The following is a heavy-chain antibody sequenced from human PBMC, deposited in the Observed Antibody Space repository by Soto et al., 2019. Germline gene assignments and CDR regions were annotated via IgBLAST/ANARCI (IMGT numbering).Heavy chain of an antibody. D-gene: IGHD3-10*01. CDR3: ARPPPGITMVRGNMDV. Sequence: PGGSLRLSCAASGFTFSSYSMNWVRQAPGKGLEWVSSISSSSSYIYYADSVKGRFTISRDNAKNSLYLQMNSLRAEDTAVYYCARPPPGITMVRGNMDVWGKGTTVTVSS. CDR2: ISSSSSYI. V-gene: IGHV3-21*01. J-gene: IGHJ6*03. CDR1: GFTFSSYS.